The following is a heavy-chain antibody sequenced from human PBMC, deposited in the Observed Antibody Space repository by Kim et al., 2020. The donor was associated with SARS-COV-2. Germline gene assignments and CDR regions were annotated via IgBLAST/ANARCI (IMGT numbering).Heavy chain of an antibody. D-gene: IGHD2-2*01. V-gene: IGHV1-3*01. CDR3: ARDLGSTSYPWGMDV. CDR2: INAGNGNT. Sequence: ASVKVSCKASGYTFTSYAMHWVRQAPGQRLEWMGWINAGNGNTKYSQKFQGRVTITRDTSASTAYMELSSLRSEDTAVYYCARDLGSTSYPWGMDVWGQGTTVTVSS. J-gene: IGHJ6*02. CDR1: GYTFTSYA.